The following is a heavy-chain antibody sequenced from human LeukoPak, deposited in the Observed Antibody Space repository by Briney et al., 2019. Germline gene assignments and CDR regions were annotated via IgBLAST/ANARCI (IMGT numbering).Heavy chain of an antibody. CDR2: IYYSGST. V-gene: IGHV4-59*01. CDR1: GGSIGTYY. D-gene: IGHD7-27*01. Sequence: SETLSLTCTVSGGSIGTYYWSWIRQPPGKGLEWIGYIYYSGSTNYNPSLKSRVTISVDTSKNQFSLKLSSVTAADTAVYYCARRRPTSLNWGPDSYYFDYWGQGTLVTVSS. J-gene: IGHJ4*02. CDR3: ARRRPTSLNWGPDSYYFDY.